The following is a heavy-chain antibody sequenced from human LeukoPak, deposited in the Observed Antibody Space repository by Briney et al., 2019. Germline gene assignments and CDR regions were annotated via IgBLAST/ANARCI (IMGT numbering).Heavy chain of an antibody. CDR3: ARDLATTYYYDSSGYSDAFDI. CDR2: ISAYNGNT. J-gene: IGHJ3*02. V-gene: IGHV1-18*01. Sequence: ASVKVSCKASGYTFTSYGISWVRRAPGQGLEWMGWISAYNGNTNYAQKLQGRVTMTTDTSTSTAYMELRSLRSDDTAVYYCARDLATTYYYDSSGYSDAFDIWGQGTMVTVSS. D-gene: IGHD3-22*01. CDR1: GYTFTSYG.